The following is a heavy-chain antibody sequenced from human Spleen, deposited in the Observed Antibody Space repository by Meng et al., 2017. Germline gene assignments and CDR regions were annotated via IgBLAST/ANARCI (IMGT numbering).Heavy chain of an antibody. J-gene: IGHJ4*02. V-gene: IGHV3-38-3*01. Sequence: GGSLRLSCTAFGFTVTSNEMSWVRQAPGKGLEWVSSICGDSTYYADSGKGRVTVSRDNSKNTLHLQMNSLRAEDTAVYYCARDKYYDSRIDYWGQGTLVTVSS. D-gene: IGHD3-22*01. CDR3: ARDKYYDSRIDY. CDR2: ICGDST. CDR1: GFTVTSNE.